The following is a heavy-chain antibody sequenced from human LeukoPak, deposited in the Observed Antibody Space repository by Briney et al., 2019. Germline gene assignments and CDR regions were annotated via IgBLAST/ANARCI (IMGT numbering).Heavy chain of an antibody. D-gene: IGHD3-3*02. J-gene: IGHJ4*02. CDR1: GGSISSYY. CDR3: ARRHSITPYIYYFDY. V-gene: IGHV4-59*08. Sequence: PSETLSLTCTVSGGSISSYYWSWIRQPPGKGLEWIGYIYYSGSTNYNPSLKSRVTISVDTSKNQFSLKLSSVTAADTAVYYCARRHSITPYIYYFDYWAQGPLVPVSS. CDR2: IYYSGST.